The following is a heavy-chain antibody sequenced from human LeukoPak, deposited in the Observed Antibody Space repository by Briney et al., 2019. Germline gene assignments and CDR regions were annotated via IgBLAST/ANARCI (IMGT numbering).Heavy chain of an antibody. CDR3: AREWSYCSSTSCYPDY. D-gene: IGHD2-2*01. V-gene: IGHV3-33*01. CDR1: GFTFSSYG. CDR2: IWYDGSNK. Sequence: GGSLRLSCAASGFTFSSYGMHWVRQAPGKGLEWVAVIWYDGSNKYYADSVKGRFTISRDNSKNTLYLQMNSLGAEDTAVYYCAREWSYCSSTSCYPDYWGQGTLVTVSS. J-gene: IGHJ4*02.